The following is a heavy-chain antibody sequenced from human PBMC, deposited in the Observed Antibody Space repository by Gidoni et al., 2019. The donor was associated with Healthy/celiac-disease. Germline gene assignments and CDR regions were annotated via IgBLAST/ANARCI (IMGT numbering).Heavy chain of an antibody. V-gene: IGHV3-23*01. CDR3: AKALATMIVVASFDY. Sequence: EVQLLESGGGLVQHGGSLRLSCAASGFTCSSYAMSWVRQAPGKGLEWVSAVSGRGGRTYYADSVKGRFPISRDNSKNTLYLQMNSLRAEDTAVYYCAKALATMIVVASFDYWGQGTLVTVSS. D-gene: IGHD3-22*01. J-gene: IGHJ4*02. CDR1: GFTCSSYA. CDR2: VSGRGGRT.